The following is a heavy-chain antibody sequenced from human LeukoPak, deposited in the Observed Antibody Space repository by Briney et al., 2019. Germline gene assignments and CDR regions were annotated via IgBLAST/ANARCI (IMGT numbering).Heavy chain of an antibody. CDR2: IWNDGSDK. Sequence: PGXXLRLSCAASGFTFSSYGMHWARQAPGKGLEWVAVIWNDGSDKYYADSVKGRFTISRDNSKNTLYLQMNSLRAEDTAVYYCAKPTRGSGSFLIDFWGQGTLVTVSS. J-gene: IGHJ4*02. D-gene: IGHD1-26*01. CDR1: GFTFSSYG. CDR3: AKPTRGSGSFLIDF. V-gene: IGHV3-33*06.